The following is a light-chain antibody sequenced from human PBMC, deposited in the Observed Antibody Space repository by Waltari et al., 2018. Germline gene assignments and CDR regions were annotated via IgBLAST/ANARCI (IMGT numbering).Light chain of an antibody. Sequence: DIQLTQSPSFLSASVGDRVTITCRSSQGIYNRLAWYQQKAGKAPKLLIHSASTLQSGVPSRFSGSGSGTEFTLTISSLQPEDCATYYCQQRHAYPITFGQGTRLEIK. J-gene: IGKJ5*01. CDR2: SAS. CDR1: QGIYNR. V-gene: IGKV1-9*01. CDR3: QQRHAYPIT.